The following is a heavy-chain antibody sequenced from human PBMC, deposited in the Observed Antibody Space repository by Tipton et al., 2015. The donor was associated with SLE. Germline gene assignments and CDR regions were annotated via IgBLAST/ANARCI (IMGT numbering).Heavy chain of an antibody. CDR1: VGTFSSNA. V-gene: IGHV1-69*05. CDR3: TRDQVD. Sequence: LVQSGAEMKVSCKASVGTFSSNAITWVRQAPGQGLEWMGGLVPMLGAANYVQKFRGRLTITTDESRTTTFMELTNLGPEDTAVYYCTRDQVDWGQGTLVTVSS. CDR2: LVPMLGAA. D-gene: IGHD2-15*01. J-gene: IGHJ4*02.